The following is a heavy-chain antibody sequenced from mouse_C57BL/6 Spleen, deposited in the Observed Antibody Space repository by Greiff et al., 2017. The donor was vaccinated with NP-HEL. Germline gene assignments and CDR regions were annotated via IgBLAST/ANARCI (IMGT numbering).Heavy chain of an antibody. J-gene: IGHJ3*01. D-gene: IGHD2-4*01. CDR1: GYTFTSYW. CDR3: ARRGDYDEGFAY. V-gene: IGHV1-64*01. CDR2: IHPNSGST. Sequence: QVQLQQPGAELVKPGASAKLSCKASGYTFTSYWMHWVKQRPGQGLEWIGMIHPNSGSTNYNEKFKSKATLTVDKSSSTAYMQLSSLTSEDSAVYYCARRGDYDEGFAYWGQGTLVTVSA.